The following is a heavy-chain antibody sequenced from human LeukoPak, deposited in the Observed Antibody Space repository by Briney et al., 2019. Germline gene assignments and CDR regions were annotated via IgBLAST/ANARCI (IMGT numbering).Heavy chain of an antibody. D-gene: IGHD5-18*01. CDR1: GFTFSSYS. CDR2: ISSSSSYI. V-gene: IGHV3-21*01. J-gene: IGHJ4*02. CDR3: ARANSGYVVY. Sequence: PGGSLRLSCAAPGFTFSSYSMNWVRQAPGKGLEWVSSISSSSSYIYYADSVKGRFTISRDNAKNSLYLQMNSLRAEDTAVYYCARANSGYVVYWGQGTLVTVSS.